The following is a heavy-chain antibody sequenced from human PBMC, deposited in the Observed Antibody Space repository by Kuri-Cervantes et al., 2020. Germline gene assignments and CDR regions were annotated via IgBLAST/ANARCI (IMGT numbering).Heavy chain of an antibody. D-gene: IGHD3-22*01. Sequence: GSLRLSCTVSGGSISSYYWSWIRQPAGKGLEWIGRIYTSGSTNYNPSLKSRVTISVDTSKNQFSLKLSSVTAADTAVYYCARDLDYYDSSGYISWFDPWGQGTLVTVSS. CDR1: GGSISSYY. CDR3: ARDLDYYDSSGYISWFDP. V-gene: IGHV4-4*07. CDR2: IYTSGST. J-gene: IGHJ5*02.